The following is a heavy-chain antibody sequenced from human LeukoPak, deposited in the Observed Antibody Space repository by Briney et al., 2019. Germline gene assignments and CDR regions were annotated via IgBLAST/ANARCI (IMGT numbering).Heavy chain of an antibody. J-gene: IGHJ4*02. CDR1: GFTFSSFA. D-gene: IGHD2-15*01. CDR3: AKSHSVAQRGYFDY. CDR2: ISDSGGST. V-gene: IGHV3-23*01. Sequence: PGGSLRLSCAASGFTFSSFAMTWVRQAPGKGLEWVSTISDSGGSTYYADAVKGRFTISRDNSKDTPYAQMNSLRAEDAAVYYCAKSHSVAQRGYFDYWGQGTLVTVSS.